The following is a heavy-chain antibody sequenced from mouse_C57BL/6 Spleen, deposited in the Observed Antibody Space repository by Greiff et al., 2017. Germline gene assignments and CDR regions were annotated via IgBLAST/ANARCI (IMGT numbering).Heavy chain of an antibody. CDR2: INPNNGGT. V-gene: IGHV1-26*01. Sequence: VQLQQSGPELVKPGASVKISCKASGYTFTDYYMNWVKQSHGKSLEWIGDINPNNGGTSYNQKFKGKATLTVDKSSSTAYMELRSLTSEDSAVYYCARRAPYWYFDVWGTGTTVTVSS. D-gene: IGHD3-3*01. CDR3: ARRAPYWYFDV. J-gene: IGHJ1*03. CDR1: GYTFTDYY.